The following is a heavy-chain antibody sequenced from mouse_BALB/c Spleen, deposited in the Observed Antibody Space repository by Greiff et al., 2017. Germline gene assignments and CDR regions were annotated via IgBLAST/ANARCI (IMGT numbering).Heavy chain of an antibody. CDR2: ISYSGST. Sequence: EVQLQESGPGLVKPSQSLSLTCTVTGYSITSDYAWNWIRQFPGNKLEWMGYISYSGSTSYNPSLKSRISITRDTSKNQFFLQLNSVTTEDTATYYCARERDWDDFDYWGQGTTLTVSS. V-gene: IGHV3-2*02. CDR1: GYSITSDYA. J-gene: IGHJ2*01. CDR3: ARERDWDDFDY. D-gene: IGHD4-1*01.